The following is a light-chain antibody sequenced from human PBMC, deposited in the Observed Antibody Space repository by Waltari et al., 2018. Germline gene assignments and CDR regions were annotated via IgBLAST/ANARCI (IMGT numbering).Light chain of an antibody. J-gene: IGKJ5*01. CDR2: MGS. V-gene: IGKV2-28*01. CDR1: QSLLASNGDNY. CDR3: MQAAHAPIT. Sequence: PLSLPVTPGEPASISCRSSQSLLASNGDNYLNWYLQKPGQSPQVLMYMGSYRASGVPDRFSGSGSGTDFTLKVSRVEAEDVGVYYCMQAAHAPITFGQGTRLELK.